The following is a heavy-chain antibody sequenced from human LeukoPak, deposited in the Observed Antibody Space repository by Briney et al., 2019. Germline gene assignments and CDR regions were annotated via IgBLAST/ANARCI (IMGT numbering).Heavy chain of an antibody. CDR1: GFTFSSYA. V-gene: IGHV3-64*01. Sequence: GGSLRLSCAASGFTFSSYAMHWVRQAPGKGLEYVSAISSNGGSTYYANSVKGRFTISRDNSKNTLYLQMGSLRAEDMAVYYCGRDQSLRVATIPTVWGQGTLVTVSS. D-gene: IGHD5-12*01. CDR2: ISSNGGST. J-gene: IGHJ4*02. CDR3: GRDQSLRVATIPTV.